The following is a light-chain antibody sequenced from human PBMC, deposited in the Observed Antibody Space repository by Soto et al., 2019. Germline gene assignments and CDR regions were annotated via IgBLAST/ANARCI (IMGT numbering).Light chain of an antibody. CDR3: QHYNSYSDA. CDR1: QSISSR. CDR2: KAS. J-gene: IGKJ1*01. V-gene: IGKV1-5*03. Sequence: DIQVSHSPPTLSRSIQDRVTITSRASQSISSRLAWYQQKPGKAPKLLIYKASTLKSGVPSRFSGSGSGTEFTLTISSLQPDDFATYYCQHYNSYSDAFGQGTKLDIK.